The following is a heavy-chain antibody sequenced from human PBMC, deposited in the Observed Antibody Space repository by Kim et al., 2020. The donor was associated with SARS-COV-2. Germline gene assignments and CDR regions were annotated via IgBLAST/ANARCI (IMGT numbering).Heavy chain of an antibody. CDR1: GGTFSSYA. V-gene: IGHV1-69*04. CDR3: ASNYDILTGYQRGDAFDI. Sequence: SVKVSCKASGGTFSSYAISWVRQAPGQGLEWMGRIIPILGIANYAQKFQGRVTITADKSTSTAYMELSSLRSEDTAVYYCASNYDILTGYQRGDAFDIWGQGTMVTVSS. J-gene: IGHJ3*02. D-gene: IGHD3-9*01. CDR2: IIPILGIA.